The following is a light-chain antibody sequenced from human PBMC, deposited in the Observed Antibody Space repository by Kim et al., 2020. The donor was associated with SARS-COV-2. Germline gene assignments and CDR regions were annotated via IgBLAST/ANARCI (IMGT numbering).Light chain of an antibody. J-gene: IGKJ1*01. CDR1: QSVMSHL. Sequence: VLTQSPGTLSLSPGERVTLSCRASQSVMSHLIAWYQQKPGQAPRLLIHRASSRATGIPDRFSGSGSGTDFTLTISRLEPEDFAVYYCQYYGQRFGQGTKVDIK. CDR2: RAS. CDR3: QYYGQR. V-gene: IGKV3-20*01.